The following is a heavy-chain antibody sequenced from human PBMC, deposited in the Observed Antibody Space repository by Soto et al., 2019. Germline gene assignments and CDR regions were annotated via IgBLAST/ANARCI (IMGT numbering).Heavy chain of an antibody. CDR2: IYYSGST. D-gene: IGHD3-10*01. CDR1: GGSISSSSYY. CDR3: ARQGLNSDYGSGSYPYFDY. Sequence: QLQLQESGPGLVKPSETLSLTCTVSGGSISSSSYYWGWIRQPPGKGLEWIGSIYYSGSTYYNPSLKSRVTISVDTSKNQFSLKLSSVTAADTAVYYCARQGLNSDYGSGSYPYFDYWGQGTLVTVSS. J-gene: IGHJ4*02. V-gene: IGHV4-39*01.